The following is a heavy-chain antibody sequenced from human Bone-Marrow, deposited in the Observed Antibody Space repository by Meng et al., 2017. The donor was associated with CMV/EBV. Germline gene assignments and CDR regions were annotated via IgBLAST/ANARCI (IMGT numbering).Heavy chain of an antibody. J-gene: IGHJ6*02. V-gene: IGHV3-20*04. CDR2: INWNGGST. D-gene: IGHD3-10*01. CDR3: ARGPTMVRGEVYGLDV. CDR1: GGSVSSGSYY. Sequence: ETLSLTCTVSGGSVSSGSYYWSWVRQAPGKGLEWVSGINWNGGSTGYADSVKGRVTISRDNAKNSLYLQMNSLRAEDTALYYCARGPTMVRGEVYGLDVWGQGTTVTVSS.